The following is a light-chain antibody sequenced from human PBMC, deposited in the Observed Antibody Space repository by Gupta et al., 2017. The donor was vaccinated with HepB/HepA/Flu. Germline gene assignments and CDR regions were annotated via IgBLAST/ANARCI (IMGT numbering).Light chain of an antibody. CDR1: QNLLYSSSNKNN. CDR2: WAS. CDR3: QQDDASPRT. J-gene: IGKJ1*01. V-gene: IGKV4-1*01. Sequence: DIVMTQSPDSLSVSLGERATINCKSSQNLLYSSSNKNNLTWYQQKPGQPPKLLIYWASTRNSGVPDRFNGSGSGTDFTLTISSLQAEDVAVYYCQQDDASPRTFGQGTKVEMK.